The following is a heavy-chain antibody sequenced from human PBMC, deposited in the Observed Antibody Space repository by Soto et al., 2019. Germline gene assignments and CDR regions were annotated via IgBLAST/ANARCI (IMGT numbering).Heavy chain of an antibody. CDR1: GGSISSSY. V-gene: IGHV4-59*01. Sequence: PSETLSLTCTVSGGSISSSYWSWIRQPPGKGLEWIGYIYYSGSTNYNPSLKSRVTISVDTSKNQFSRKLGAVSAADRAVYYCARGGIVVVPAGSKGFDIWGQVTMVTV. CDR2: IYYSGST. D-gene: IGHD2-2*01. J-gene: IGHJ3*02. CDR3: ARGGIVVVPAGSKGFDI.